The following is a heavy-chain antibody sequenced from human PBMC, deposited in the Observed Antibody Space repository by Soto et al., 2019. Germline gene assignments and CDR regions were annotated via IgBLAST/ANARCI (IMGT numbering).Heavy chain of an antibody. J-gene: IGHJ3*02. V-gene: IGHV6-1*01. CDR3: ARERGVLSGACDI. CDR1: GDRVSSTSGA. Sequence: LPAVPLSCARSGDRVSSTSGAWNWLRQSPSRGLEWLGRTYYRSKWYNDYVVSVKSRITINPDTSKNQFSLQLNSVTPEDTAVYYCARERGVLSGACDICGQGT. CDR2: TYYRSKWYN. D-gene: IGHD3-10*01.